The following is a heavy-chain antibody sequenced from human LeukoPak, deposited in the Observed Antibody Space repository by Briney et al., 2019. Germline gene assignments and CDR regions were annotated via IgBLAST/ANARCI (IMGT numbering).Heavy chain of an antibody. Sequence: SGGSLRLSRAASGFTFSSSAMSWVRQAPGKGLEWVSAISNNGGYTYYADSVQGRFTISRDNSKSTLCLQMNSLRAEDTAVYYCAKQLGYCSDGSCYFPYWGQGTLVTVSS. CDR2: ISNNGGYT. J-gene: IGHJ4*02. V-gene: IGHV3-23*01. D-gene: IGHD2-15*01. CDR3: AKQLGYCSDGSCYFPY. CDR1: GFTFSSSA.